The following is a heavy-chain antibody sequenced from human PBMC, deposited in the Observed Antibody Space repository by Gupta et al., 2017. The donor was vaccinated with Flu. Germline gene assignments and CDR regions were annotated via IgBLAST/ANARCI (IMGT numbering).Heavy chain of an antibody. V-gene: IGHV4-30-4*01. CDR2: IYYSGST. Sequence: RQPPGKGLEWIGYIYYSGSTYYNPSLKSRVTISVDTSRSQFSLKLNSVTATDTAVYYCARADPKEGVHYFDCWGQGTLVTVSS. D-gene: IGHD3-16*01. J-gene: IGHJ4*02. CDR3: ARADPKEGVHYFDC.